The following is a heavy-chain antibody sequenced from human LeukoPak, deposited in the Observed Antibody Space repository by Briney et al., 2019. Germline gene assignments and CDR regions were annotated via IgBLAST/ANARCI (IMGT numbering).Heavy chain of an antibody. CDR1: GFTFSSYA. CDR2: ISGSGGST. J-gene: IGHJ4*02. CDR3: AKDRYSSGWRTYFDY. Sequence: GGSLRLSCAASGFTFSSYAMSWVRQAPGKGLEWVSAISGSGGSTYYADSVKGRFTISRDNSKNTLYLQMNSLRTEDTAVYYCAKDRYSSGWRTYFDYWGQGTLATVSS. V-gene: IGHV3-23*01. D-gene: IGHD6-19*01.